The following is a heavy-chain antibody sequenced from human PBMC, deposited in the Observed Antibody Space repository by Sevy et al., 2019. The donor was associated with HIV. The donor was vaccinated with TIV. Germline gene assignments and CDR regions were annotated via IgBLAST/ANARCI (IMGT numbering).Heavy chain of an antibody. Sequence: QSQTLSLTCAVYGGSFSGYYWSWIRQPPGKGLEWIGEINHSDSTNYNPSLKSRVTISVDTSKNQFSLKLHSVTAADTAVYYCAREISGVCCTFDYWSQGTLVTVSS. CDR2: INHSDST. V-gene: IGHV4-34*01. J-gene: IGHJ4*02. CDR1: GGSFSGYY. D-gene: IGHD2-15*01. CDR3: AREISGVCCTFDY.